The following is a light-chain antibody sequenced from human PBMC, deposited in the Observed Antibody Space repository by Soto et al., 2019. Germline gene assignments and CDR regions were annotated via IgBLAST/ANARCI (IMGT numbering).Light chain of an antibody. CDR1: LSISNT. CDR2: GAS. CDR3: QQHNQWPIT. J-gene: IGKJ5*01. Sequence: EIVMTQFPATLSLSPGERATLSCSSSLSISNTLAWYQQRLGQAPRLLIYGASTRATGIPARFSGTGSGTDFTLTINSLQSEDSAVYYCQQHNQWPITFGQGTRLEIK. V-gene: IGKV3-15*01.